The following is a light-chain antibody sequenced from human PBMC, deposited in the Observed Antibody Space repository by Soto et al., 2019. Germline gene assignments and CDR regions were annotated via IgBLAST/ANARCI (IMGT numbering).Light chain of an antibody. CDR2: EVS. V-gene: IGLV2-14*01. CDR3: SSYTSSSTLVV. CDR1: SSDVGGYSY. Sequence: QSVLTQPASVSGSPGPSITISCSGTSSDVGGYSYVSWYQQHPGKAHKLMIYEVSNRPSGVSNRFSGPKSGNTASLTISGLQAEDEADYYCSSYTSSSTLVVFGGGTKLPVL. J-gene: IGLJ2*01.